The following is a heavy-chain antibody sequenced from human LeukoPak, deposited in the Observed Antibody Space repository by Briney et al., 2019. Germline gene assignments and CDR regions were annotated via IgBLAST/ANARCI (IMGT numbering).Heavy chain of an antibody. V-gene: IGHV4-39*07. D-gene: IGHD3-22*01. Sequence: PSETLSLTCTVSGVSVSSSHYWGWIRQPPGKGLEWIGSIYYGGSTYYNASLRSRVTTSVDTSKNQFSLKLRSVTAADTAVYYCAKSTYYYDTFVNAFDFWGQGTVVTVSS. CDR3: AKSTYYYDTFVNAFDF. J-gene: IGHJ3*01. CDR2: IYYGGST. CDR1: GVSVSSSHY.